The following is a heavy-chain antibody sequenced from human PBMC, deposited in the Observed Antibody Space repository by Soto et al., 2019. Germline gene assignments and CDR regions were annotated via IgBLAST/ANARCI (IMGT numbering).Heavy chain of an antibody. D-gene: IGHD6-19*01. CDR3: ARSAYSSGWPYNWFDP. CDR2: IYPGDSDT. Sequence: GESLKISCKGSGYSFTSYWIGWVRQMPGKGLEWMGIIYPGDSDTRYSLSFQGQVTISADKSISTAYLQWSSLKASDTAMYYCARSAYSSGWPYNWFDPWGQGTLVTVSS. J-gene: IGHJ5*02. CDR1: GYSFTSYW. V-gene: IGHV5-51*01.